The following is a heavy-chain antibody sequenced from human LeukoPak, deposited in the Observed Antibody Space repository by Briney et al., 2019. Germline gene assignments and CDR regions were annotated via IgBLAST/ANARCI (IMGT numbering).Heavy chain of an antibody. CDR1: GFTFSSYA. D-gene: IGHD4-17*01. Sequence: GGSLRLSCAASGFTFSSYAMSWVRQAPGKGLEWVSVVSGSGSSTYYADSVKGRFTISRDNSKNTLYLQMNSLRAEDTAVYFCAKAQRTIRQYFYDGDYLSYWYFDIWGRGTLVTVSS. CDR2: VSGSGSST. V-gene: IGHV3-23*01. CDR3: AKAQRTIRQYFYDGDYLSYWYFDI. J-gene: IGHJ2*01.